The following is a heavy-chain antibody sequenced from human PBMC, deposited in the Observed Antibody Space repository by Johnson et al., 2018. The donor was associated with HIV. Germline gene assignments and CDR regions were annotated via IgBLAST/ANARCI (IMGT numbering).Heavy chain of an antibody. Sequence: VQLVESGGGLVKPGGSLRLSCAASGFTFSNAWMSWVRQAPGKGLEWVGRIKSKTDGGTTDYAAPVKGRFTISRDDSKNTLYLQMNNLRTEDTGLYYCAKDGGKWSYSFDVWGQGTMVSVSS. J-gene: IGHJ3*01. D-gene: IGHD2-8*01. V-gene: IGHV3-15*01. CDR2: IKSKTDGGTT. CDR1: GFTFSNAW. CDR3: AKDGGKWSYSFDV.